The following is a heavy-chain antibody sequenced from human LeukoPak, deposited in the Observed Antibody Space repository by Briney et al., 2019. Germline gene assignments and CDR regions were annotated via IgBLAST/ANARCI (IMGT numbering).Heavy chain of an antibody. V-gene: IGHV1-46*01. D-gene: IGHD2-15*01. J-gene: IGHJ4*02. CDR2: INPNGGST. CDR3: ARGCGGGSCYVIDY. Sequence: ASVKVSCKASGYTFTSYYMHWVRQAPGQGLEWMALINPNGGSTTYAQKFQGRVTMTWDTSTSTVYMELSSLRSEDTAVYYCARGCGGGSCYVIDYWGQGTLVTVSS. CDR1: GYTFTSYY.